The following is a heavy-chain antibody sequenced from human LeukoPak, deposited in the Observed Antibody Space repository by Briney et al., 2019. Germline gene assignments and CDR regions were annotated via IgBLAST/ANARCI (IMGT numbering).Heavy chain of an antibody. CDR2: VYWDDDK. Sequence: SGPTLVKPTQALTLTCTFSGFSLSTTGVGVGWIRQPPGTALEWLAMVYWDDDKRYSPSLKSRLTITKDTSRNQVVLTMTNMDPVDTGTYFCAHGYKVNRAFFFDQWGQGALVTVSS. J-gene: IGHJ4*02. D-gene: IGHD5-24*01. CDR3: AHGYKVNRAFFFDQ. V-gene: IGHV2-5*02. CDR1: GFSLSTTGVG.